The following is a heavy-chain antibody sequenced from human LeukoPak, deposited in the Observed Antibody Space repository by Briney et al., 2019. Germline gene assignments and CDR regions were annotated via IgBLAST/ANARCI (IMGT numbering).Heavy chain of an antibody. CDR2: ITSGFTP. D-gene: IGHD2-15*01. CDR3: AKDYSDSRVADVFFEY. CDR1: GLTFSDYA. J-gene: IGHJ4*02. V-gene: IGHV3-23*01. Sequence: GGSLRLSCAASGLTFSDYAMSWFRQAPGKGLEWVSGITSGFTPHYADSVKGRFTISRDNSKNMFHLQLNSLSAEDTAVYYCAKDYSDSRVADVFFEYWGQGTLVTVSS.